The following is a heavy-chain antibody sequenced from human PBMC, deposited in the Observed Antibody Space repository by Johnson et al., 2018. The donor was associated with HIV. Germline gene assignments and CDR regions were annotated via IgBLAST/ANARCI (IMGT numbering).Heavy chain of an antibody. CDR1: GFTFSDYY. CDR3: AKEVPDKFDV. V-gene: IGHV3-30*18. CDR2: ISYDGSNK. J-gene: IGHJ3*01. Sequence: QVQLVESGGGVVQPGRSLRLSCAASGFTFSDYYMSWIRQAPGKGLEWVAVISYDGSNKYYADSVKGRFTISRDNSKNTLYLQMNSLRPEDTALYYCAKEVPDKFDVWGQGTMVTVSS.